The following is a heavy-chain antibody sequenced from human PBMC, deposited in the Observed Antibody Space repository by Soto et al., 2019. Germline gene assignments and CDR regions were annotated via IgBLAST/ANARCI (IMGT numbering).Heavy chain of an antibody. D-gene: IGHD2-2*01. V-gene: IGHV4-31*03. Sequence: SETLSLTCTVSGGSISSRSYYWGWVRQHPGKGLEWIGYIYYSGSTYYNPSLKSRVTISVDTSKNQFSLRLSSVTAADTAVYYCAREVCSSTSCQFDPWGQGTLVTVSS. J-gene: IGHJ5*02. CDR2: IYYSGST. CDR3: AREVCSSTSCQFDP. CDR1: GGSISSRSYY.